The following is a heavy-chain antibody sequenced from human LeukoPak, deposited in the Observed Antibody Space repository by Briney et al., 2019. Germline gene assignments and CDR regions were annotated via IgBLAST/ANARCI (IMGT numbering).Heavy chain of an antibody. CDR1: GGSFSGYY. D-gene: IGHD2-21*02. J-gene: IGHJ4*02. Sequence: SETLSLTCAVYGGSFSGYYWSWIRQPPGKGLEWIGEINHSGSTNYNPSLKSRVTISVDTSKNQFTLKLSSVTAADTAVYYCAREVTEFSDWGQGTLVTVSS. CDR2: INHSGST. CDR3: AREVTEFSD. V-gene: IGHV4-34*01.